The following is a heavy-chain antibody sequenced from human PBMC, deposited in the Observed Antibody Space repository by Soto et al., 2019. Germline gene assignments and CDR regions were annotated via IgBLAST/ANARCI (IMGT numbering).Heavy chain of an antibody. CDR2: IYHSGST. CDR1: GGSISSSNW. Sequence: ASETLSLTCAVSGGSISSSNWWSWVRQPPGKGLEWIGEIYHSGSTNYSPSLKSRVTISVDKSKNQFSLKLSSVTAADTAVYYCARRTMVRGVITPNGWFDPWGQGTLVTVSS. CDR3: ARRTMVRGVITPNGWFDP. D-gene: IGHD3-10*01. V-gene: IGHV4-4*02. J-gene: IGHJ5*02.